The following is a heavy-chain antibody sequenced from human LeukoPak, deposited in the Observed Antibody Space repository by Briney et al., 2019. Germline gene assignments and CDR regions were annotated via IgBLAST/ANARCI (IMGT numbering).Heavy chain of an antibody. Sequence: GGTLRLSCAASGFTFSSYGMSWVRQAPGKGLEWVSVISGSGDRTYYADSVKGRFTISRANSENTLYLQMNNLRAEDTAVYYCAKATGYLLWGQGTLVTVSS. V-gene: IGHV3-23*01. D-gene: IGHD1-14*01. CDR1: GFTFSSYG. CDR2: ISGSGDRT. CDR3: AKATGYLL. J-gene: IGHJ4*02.